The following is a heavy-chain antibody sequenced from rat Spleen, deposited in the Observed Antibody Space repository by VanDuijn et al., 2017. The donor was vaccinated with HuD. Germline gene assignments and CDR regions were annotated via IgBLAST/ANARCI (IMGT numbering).Heavy chain of an antibody. D-gene: IGHD4-4*01. Sequence: QVQLKESGPGLVQPSQTLSLTCTVSGFSLTSNAVSWVRQPPGKGLEWIATISSGGHTYYNSALKSRLSISRDTSKSQVFLEMNSLQTEDTATYYCARRGNSVYWNFDFWGPGTMVTVSS. CDR3: ARRGNSVYWNFDF. V-gene: IGHV2S12*01. CDR2: ISSGGHT. J-gene: IGHJ1*01. CDR1: GFSLTSNA.